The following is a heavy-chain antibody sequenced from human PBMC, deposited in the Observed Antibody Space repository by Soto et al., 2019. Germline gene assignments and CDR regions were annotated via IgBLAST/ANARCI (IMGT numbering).Heavy chain of an antibody. V-gene: IGHV3-7*01. CDR3: SRERAASH. CDR2: INQDGNER. J-gene: IGHJ4*02. Sequence: PGGSLRLCCAASGFTFSSYWMSWVRQAPGKGLEWVANINQDGNERFYVDSVKGRFTISSDNADNSLYLQMNSLRAEDTAVYYCSRERAASHWGQGTLVTVSS. D-gene: IGHD2-15*01. CDR1: GFTFSSYW.